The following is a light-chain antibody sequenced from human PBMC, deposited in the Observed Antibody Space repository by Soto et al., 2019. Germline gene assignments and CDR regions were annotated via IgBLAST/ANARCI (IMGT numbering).Light chain of an antibody. V-gene: IGKV4-1*01. Sequence: DIVMTQSPDSLAVSLGERATVNCESSQSVLFSTNNKNFLAWYQQKPGQPPKLLLYWASTRESGVPDRFGGSGSGTDFTLTINSLQAEDVALYYCQQYYSPPYTFGQGTKVDIK. CDR3: QQYYSPPYT. CDR2: WAS. J-gene: IGKJ2*01. CDR1: QSVLFSTNNKNF.